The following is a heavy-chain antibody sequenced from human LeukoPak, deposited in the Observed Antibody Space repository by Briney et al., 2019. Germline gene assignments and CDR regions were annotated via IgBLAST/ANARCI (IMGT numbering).Heavy chain of an antibody. D-gene: IGHD3-10*01. V-gene: IGHV1-46*01. CDR2: INPSGGST. Sequence: ASVKVSCKASGYTFTSYYMHWVRQAPGQGLEWMGIINPSGGSTSDAQKFQGRVTMTRDTSASTVYMGLSSLRSEDTAVYYCARDYYGSGSYYDNWFDPWGQGTLVTVSS. CDR1: GYTFTSYY. CDR3: ARDYYGSGSYYDNWFDP. J-gene: IGHJ5*02.